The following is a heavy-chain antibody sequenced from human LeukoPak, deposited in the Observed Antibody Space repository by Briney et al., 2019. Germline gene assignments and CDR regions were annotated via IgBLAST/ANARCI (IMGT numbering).Heavy chain of an antibody. D-gene: IGHD2-2*01. Sequence: PSETLSLTSTVSGGSISSGDYYWSWIRQPPGKGLEWIGYIYYSGSTYYNPSLKSRVTISVDTSKNQFSLKLSSVTAADTAVYYCAREPLVVVPAAAVYYYGMDVWGKGTTVTVSS. CDR1: GGSISSGDYY. V-gene: IGHV4-30-4*01. CDR3: AREPLVVVPAAAVYYYGMDV. J-gene: IGHJ6*04. CDR2: IYYSGST.